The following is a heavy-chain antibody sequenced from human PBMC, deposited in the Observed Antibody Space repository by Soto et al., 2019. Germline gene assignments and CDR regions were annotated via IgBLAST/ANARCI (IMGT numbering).Heavy chain of an antibody. Sequence: PGGSLRLSCAASGFTFSSYGMHWVRQAPGKGLEWVAVISYDGSNKYYADSVKGRFTISRDNSKNTLYLQMNSLRAEDTAVYYCAKEGSSSYYYYYGMDVWGQGTPVTVYS. CDR1: GFTFSSYG. CDR3: AKEGSSSYYYYYGMDV. CDR2: ISYDGSNK. D-gene: IGHD6-6*01. V-gene: IGHV3-30*18. J-gene: IGHJ6*02.